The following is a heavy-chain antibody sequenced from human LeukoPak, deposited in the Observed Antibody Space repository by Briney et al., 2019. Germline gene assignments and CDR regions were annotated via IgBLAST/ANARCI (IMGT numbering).Heavy chain of an antibody. J-gene: IGHJ4*02. CDR1: GFTFSNYA. Sequence: PGGSLRLSCAASGFTFSNYAMTWVRQAPGKGLEWVSGISVSGSGTYYADSVKGRFTISRDNSKNTLYLQMNSLRAEDTAVYYCAKVPHCYDSSGPYYWGQGTLVTVSS. D-gene: IGHD3-22*01. CDR2: ISVSGSGT. CDR3: AKVPHCYDSSGPYY. V-gene: IGHV3-23*01.